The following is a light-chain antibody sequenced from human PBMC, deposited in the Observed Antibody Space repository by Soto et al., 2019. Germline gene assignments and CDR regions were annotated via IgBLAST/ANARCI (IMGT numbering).Light chain of an antibody. Sequence: QSALTQPASVSGSPGQSITISCTGTSSDVGGYNYVSWYQQHPGKAPKLMIYEVSKRPSGVPDRFSGSKSGNTASLTISGLQAEDEADYYCCSYAGLFGGGTKLTVL. CDR2: EVS. CDR3: CSYAGL. J-gene: IGLJ2*01. V-gene: IGLV2-8*01. CDR1: SSDVGGYNY.